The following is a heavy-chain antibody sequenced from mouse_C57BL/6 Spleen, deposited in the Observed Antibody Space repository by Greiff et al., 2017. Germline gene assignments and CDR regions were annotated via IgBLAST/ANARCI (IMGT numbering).Heavy chain of an antibody. D-gene: IGHD2-1*01. J-gene: IGHJ4*01. V-gene: IGHV1-54*01. CDR1: GYAFTNYL. CDR2: INPGSGGT. Sequence: QVQLQQSGAELVRPGTSVKVSCKASGYAFTNYLIEWVKQRPGQGLEWIGVINPGSGGTNYNEKFKGKATLTAYKSSSTAYMQLSRLTSEDSAVYFCARWEDLYYGNYGEYYYAMDYWGQGTSVTVSS. CDR3: ARWEDLYYGNYGEYYYAMDY.